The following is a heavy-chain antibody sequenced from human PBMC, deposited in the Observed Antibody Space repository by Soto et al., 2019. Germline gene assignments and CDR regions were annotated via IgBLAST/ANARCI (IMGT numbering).Heavy chain of an antibody. CDR3: ARGGTPIDY. J-gene: IGHJ4*02. CDR2: ISAYNGNT. CDR1: GYTFTNFG. V-gene: IGHV1-18*01. D-gene: IGHD2-21*01. Sequence: QVQLVQSGAEVKKPGASVKVSCKASGYTFTNFGISWVRQAPGQGLEWMGWISAYNGNTNYAQNFQGRVTMTTDTSTRTAYKGPRSPGSDDPAGLFRARGGTPIDYWGQGTLVTVSS.